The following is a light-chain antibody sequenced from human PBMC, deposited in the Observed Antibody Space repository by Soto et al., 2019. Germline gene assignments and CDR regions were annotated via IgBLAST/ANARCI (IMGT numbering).Light chain of an antibody. CDR2: KAS. Sequence: EIKMYNSPAALSATKGDRVTITCRASQSISSWLAWYQQKPGKAPKLLIYKASSLESGVPSRFSGSGSGTEFTLTISSLQPDGFTVYSCLQYHNLWAFCQGAKV. V-gene: IGKV1-5*03. CDR3: LQYHNLWA. CDR1: QSISSW. J-gene: IGKJ1*01.